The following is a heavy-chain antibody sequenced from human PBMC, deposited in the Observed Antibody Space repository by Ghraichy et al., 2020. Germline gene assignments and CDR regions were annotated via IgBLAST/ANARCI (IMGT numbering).Heavy chain of an antibody. V-gene: IGHV4-30-2*01. D-gene: IGHD3-9*01. Sequence: SETLSLTCAVSGGSISSGGYSWSWIRQPPGKGLEWIGYIYHRGSTYYNPSLKSRVTISVDRSKNQFSLKLSSVTAADTAVYYCARDLKYYDILTGYYSSAFDIWGQGTMVTVSS. CDR1: GGSISSGGYS. CDR3: ARDLKYYDILTGYYSSAFDI. CDR2: IYHRGST. J-gene: IGHJ3*02.